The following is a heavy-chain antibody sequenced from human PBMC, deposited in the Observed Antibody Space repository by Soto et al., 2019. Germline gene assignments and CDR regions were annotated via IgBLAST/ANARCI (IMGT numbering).Heavy chain of an antibody. CDR3: VGGPYYFDY. CDR1: GFPFTTYG. D-gene: IGHD3-10*01. V-gene: IGHV3-30*03. J-gene: IGHJ4*02. Sequence: QVQLVESGGGVVQPGRSLRLSCAASGFPFTTYGMHWVREGPGKGLEWVAVISYDGSNKYYADSVKGRFTISRDNSKNTLYLQMNSLSPEDTALYYCVGGPYYFDYRGQGTLVTVSS. CDR2: ISYDGSNK.